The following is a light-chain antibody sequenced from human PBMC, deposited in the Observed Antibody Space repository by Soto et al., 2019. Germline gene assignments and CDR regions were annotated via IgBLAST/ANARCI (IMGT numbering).Light chain of an antibody. CDR1: SSDVGGYTY. V-gene: IGLV2-14*01. J-gene: IGLJ1*01. CDR3: SSYTSSSLYV. Sequence: QSVLTQPASVSGSPRQSITISCTGASSDVGGYTYVSWYQQHPGKAPKLMIYEVNNRPSGVSNRFSGSKSGNTASLTISGLQAEDEADYYCSSYTSSSLYVFGTGTKVTVL. CDR2: EVN.